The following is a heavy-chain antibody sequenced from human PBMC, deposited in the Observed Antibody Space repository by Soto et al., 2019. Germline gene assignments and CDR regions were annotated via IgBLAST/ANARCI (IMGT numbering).Heavy chain of an antibody. CDR2: ISYDGSNK. V-gene: IGHV3-30*18. J-gene: IGHJ6*03. CDR1: GFTFSSYG. CDR3: AKDGLSIVVVVDYYYMDV. D-gene: IGHD2-15*01. Sequence: QVQLVESGGGVVQPGRSLRLSCAASGFTFSSYGMHWVRQAPGKGLEWVAVISYDGSNKYYADSVKGRFTISRDNSKNTLYLQMNSLRAEDTAVYYCAKDGLSIVVVVDYYYMDVWGKGTTVTVSS.